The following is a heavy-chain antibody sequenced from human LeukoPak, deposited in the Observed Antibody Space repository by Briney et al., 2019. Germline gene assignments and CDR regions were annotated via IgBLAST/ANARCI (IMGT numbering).Heavy chain of an antibody. CDR1: GFSLSSSGVG. V-gene: IGHV2-5*02. Sequence: ESGPTLVNPTQTLTLTCTFSGFSLSSSGVGVGWIRQPPGKALEWLALIYWDGDKRYSPSLKSRLTITKDTSKNQVVLTLTNMDPVDTATYYCAHRISGWLNFDYWGQGTLVTVSS. CDR2: IYWDGDK. J-gene: IGHJ4*02. D-gene: IGHD6-19*01. CDR3: AHRISGWLNFDY.